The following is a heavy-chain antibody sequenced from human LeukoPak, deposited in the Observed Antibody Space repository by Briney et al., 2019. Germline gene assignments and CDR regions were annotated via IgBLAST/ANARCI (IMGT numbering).Heavy chain of an antibody. CDR3: ARPFLRLGLDY. V-gene: IGHV3-48*03. D-gene: IGHD3-16*01. CDR1: PLTVRSYE. J-gene: IGHJ4*02. Sequence: GGSLSRSCAASPLTVRSYEMNLIRQAPGKGQEWVSYISSSGSTIYYADSVKGRFTISRDNAKNSLYLQMKSLRAEDTAVYYCARPFLRLGLDYWGQGALVTVSS. CDR2: ISSSGSTI.